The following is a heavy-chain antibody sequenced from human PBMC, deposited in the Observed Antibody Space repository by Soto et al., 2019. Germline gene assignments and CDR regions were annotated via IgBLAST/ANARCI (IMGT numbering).Heavy chain of an antibody. CDR3: ARENYYYGLDG. CDR1: GFDVSVNF. CDR2: INGGGNT. V-gene: IGHV3-53*01. Sequence: EVQLVESGGGLIQPGGSLRLSCAASGFDVSVNFMTWVRQAPGKGLEWVSDINGGGNTNYADSVKGRFTISRDTSKNMIYLQMNSLRAEDTAVYFCARENYYYGLDGWGQGTTVAVSS. J-gene: IGHJ6*02.